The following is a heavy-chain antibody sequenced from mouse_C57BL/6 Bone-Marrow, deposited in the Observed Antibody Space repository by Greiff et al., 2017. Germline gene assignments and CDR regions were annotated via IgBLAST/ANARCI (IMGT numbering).Heavy chain of an antibody. J-gene: IGHJ4*01. V-gene: IGHV1-64*01. CDR3: ARKVTTVVDYAMDY. CDR2: IHPNSGST. D-gene: IGHD1-1*01. Sequence: VQLLQPGAELVKPGASVKLSCKASGYTFTSYWMHWVKQRPGQGLEWIGMIHPNSGSTNYNEKFKSKATLTVDKSSSTAYMQLSSLASEDSAVYDCARKVTTVVDYAMDYWGQGTSVTVSS. CDR1: GYTFTSYW.